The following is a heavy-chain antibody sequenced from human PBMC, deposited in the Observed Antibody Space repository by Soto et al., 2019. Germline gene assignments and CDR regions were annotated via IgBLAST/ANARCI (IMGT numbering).Heavy chain of an antibody. D-gene: IGHD7-27*01. Sequence: QVQLVESGGGVVQPGRSLRLSCAASGFTFSSYGMHWVRQAPGKGLEWVAVISYDGSNKYYADSVKGRFTISRDNSKNTLYLQMNSLRAEDTAVYYCAKDTGEIYYYYGMDVWGQGTTVTVSS. CDR2: ISYDGSNK. CDR3: AKDTGEIYYYYGMDV. J-gene: IGHJ6*02. V-gene: IGHV3-30*18. CDR1: GFTFSSYG.